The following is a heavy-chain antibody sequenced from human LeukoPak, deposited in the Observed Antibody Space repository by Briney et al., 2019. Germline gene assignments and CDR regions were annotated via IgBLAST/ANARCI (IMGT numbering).Heavy chain of an antibody. Sequence: PGGSLRLSCAASGFTFSSYEMNWVRQAPGKGLEWVSYISSNGSPIFYADSVKGRFTISRDNAKNSLSLLMNSLRAEDTAVYYCARDRAVYSDSRGYYPDAFDIWGQGTMVTVSS. V-gene: IGHV3-48*03. CDR1: GFTFSSYE. D-gene: IGHD3-22*01. J-gene: IGHJ3*02. CDR3: ARDRAVYSDSRGYYPDAFDI. CDR2: ISSNGSPI.